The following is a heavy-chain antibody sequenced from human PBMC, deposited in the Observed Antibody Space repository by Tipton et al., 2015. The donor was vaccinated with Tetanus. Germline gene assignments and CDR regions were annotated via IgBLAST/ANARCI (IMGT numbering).Heavy chain of an antibody. J-gene: IGHJ2*01. CDR1: GFTFSTYN. V-gene: IGHV3-33*08. Sequence: SLRLSCAASGFTFSTYNMNWVRQAPGKGLEWVALIWYDGSNKNYADSVKGRFTISRDNSKNTLYLQMNSLSAEDTAVYYCARDIAIVRARDWYFDVWGRGTLVTVSS. CDR3: ARDIAIVRARDWYFDV. D-gene: IGHD2/OR15-2a*01. CDR2: IWYDGSNK.